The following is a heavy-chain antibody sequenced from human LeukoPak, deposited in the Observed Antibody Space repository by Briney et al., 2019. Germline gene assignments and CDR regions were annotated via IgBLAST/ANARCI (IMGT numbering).Heavy chain of an antibody. CDR3: ATGIVWDAKRAYYYYYMDV. J-gene: IGHJ6*03. Sequence: GASVKVSCKASGGTFSSYAISWVRQAPGQGLEWMGGIIPIFGTANYAQKFQGRVTITADESTSTAYMELSSLRSEDTAVYYCATGIVWDAKRAYYYYYMDVWGKGTTVTVSS. CDR1: GGTFSSYA. V-gene: IGHV1-69*13. CDR2: IIPIFGTA. D-gene: IGHD1-26*01.